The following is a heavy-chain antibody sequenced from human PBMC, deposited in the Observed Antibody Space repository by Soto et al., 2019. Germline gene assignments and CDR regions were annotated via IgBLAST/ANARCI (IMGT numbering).Heavy chain of an antibody. V-gene: IGHV1-69*13. CDR2: IIPIFGTA. Sequence: GASVKISCKASGYTFTGYYMHWVRQAPGQGLEWMGGIIPIFGTANYAQKFQGRVTITADESTSTAYMELSSLRSEDTAVYYCARSPIVVVPAAIRLSAFDIWGQGTMVTVSS. CDR3: ARSPIVVVPAAIRLSAFDI. J-gene: IGHJ3*02. D-gene: IGHD2-2*02. CDR1: GYTFTGYY.